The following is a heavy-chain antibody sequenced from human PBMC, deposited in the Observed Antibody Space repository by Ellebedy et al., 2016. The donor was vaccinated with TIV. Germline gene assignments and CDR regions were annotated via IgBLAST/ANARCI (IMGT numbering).Heavy chain of an antibody. V-gene: IGHV4-34*01. CDR3: ARVRGYYYDSKGAFDY. J-gene: IGHJ4*02. D-gene: IGHD3-22*01. Sequence: MPSETLSLTCAVYGGSFSGYYWSWIRQPPGKGLEWIGEINHSGSTNYNPSLKSRVTISVDTSKNQFSLKLSSVTAADTAVYYCARVRGYYYDSKGAFDYWGQGTLVTVSS. CDR2: INHSGST. CDR1: GGSFSGYY.